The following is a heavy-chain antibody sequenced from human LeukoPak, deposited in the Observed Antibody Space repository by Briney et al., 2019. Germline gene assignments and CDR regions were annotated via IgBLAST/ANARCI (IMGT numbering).Heavy chain of an antibody. CDR3: ARDKVQLEPGAAFDI. J-gene: IGHJ3*02. CDR1: GGSISSYY. V-gene: IGHV4-4*07. D-gene: IGHD1-1*01. Sequence: PSETLSLTCTASGGSISSYYWSWIRQPAGKGLEWIGRIYTSGSTNYNPSLKSRFTMSVDTSKNQFSLKLSSVTAADTAVYYCARDKVQLEPGAAFDIWGQGTMVTVSS. CDR2: IYTSGST.